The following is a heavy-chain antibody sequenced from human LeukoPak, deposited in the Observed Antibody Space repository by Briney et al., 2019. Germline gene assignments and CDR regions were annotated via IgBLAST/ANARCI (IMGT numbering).Heavy chain of an antibody. D-gene: IGHD2-8*01. J-gene: IGHJ4*02. Sequence: PSGTLSLTCTVSGGSISSYYWSWIRQPPGKGLEWIGYIYYSGSTNYNPSLKSRVTISVDTSKNQFSLKLSSVTAADTAVYYCARVQWAFDYWGQGTLVTVSS. CDR1: GGSISSYY. CDR2: IYYSGST. V-gene: IGHV4-59*01. CDR3: ARVQWAFDY.